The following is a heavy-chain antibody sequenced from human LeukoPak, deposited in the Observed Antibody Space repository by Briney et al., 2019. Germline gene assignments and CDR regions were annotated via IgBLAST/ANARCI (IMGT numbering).Heavy chain of an antibody. V-gene: IGHV1-18*01. Sequence: ASVKVSCKASGYTFTSYGISWVRQAPGQGLEWMGWISAYNGNTIYAQKLQGRVTMTTDTPTSTAYMELRSLRSDDTAIYYCARDQKFGIAAVDSWFDPWGQGTPVTVS. J-gene: IGHJ5*02. D-gene: IGHD6-13*01. CDR2: ISAYNGNT. CDR3: ARDQKFGIAAVDSWFDP. CDR1: GYTFTSYG.